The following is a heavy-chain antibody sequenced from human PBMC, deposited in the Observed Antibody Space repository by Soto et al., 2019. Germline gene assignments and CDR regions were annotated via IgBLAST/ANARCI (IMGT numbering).Heavy chain of an antibody. CDR1: GGSISNYGYY. Sequence: QVQLQESGPGLVKPSQTLSLICTVSGGSISNYGYYWSWIRQHPGKGLEWIGYIFYSGTTYYNPSLKSRITMSVDTSKNQFSLKLHSLTAADTAVYYCVGDHVVTAHYYGMDVWGQGTTVTISS. V-gene: IGHV4-31*03. CDR3: VGDHVVTAHYYGMDV. D-gene: IGHD2-15*01. CDR2: IFYSGTT. J-gene: IGHJ6*02.